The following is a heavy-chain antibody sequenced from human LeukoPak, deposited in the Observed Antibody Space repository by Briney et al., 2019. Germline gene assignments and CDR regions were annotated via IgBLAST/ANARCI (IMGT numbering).Heavy chain of an antibody. CDR3: AGGIAARPTSLFYFDY. D-gene: IGHD6-6*01. CDR1: GGSFSGYY. J-gene: IGHJ4*02. V-gene: IGHV4-34*01. Sequence: SETLSLTCAVYGGSFSGYYWSWIRQPPGKGLEWIGEINHRGSTNYNPSLKSRVTISVDTSKNQFSLKLSSVTAADTAVYYCAGGIAARPTSLFYFDYWGQGTLVTVSS. CDR2: INHRGST.